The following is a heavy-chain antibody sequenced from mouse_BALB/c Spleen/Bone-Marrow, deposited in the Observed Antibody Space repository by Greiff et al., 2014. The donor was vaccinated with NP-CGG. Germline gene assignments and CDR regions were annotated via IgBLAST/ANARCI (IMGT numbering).Heavy chain of an antibody. Sequence: VQLKDSGGDLVKPGGSLKLSCAASGFTFSSYGMSWVRQTPDKRLEWVATISSGGSYTYYPDSVKGRFTISRDNAKNTLYLQMSSLKSEDTAMYYCVRQTYYGYDGYFDYWGQGTTLTVSS. V-gene: IGHV5-6*01. CDR1: GFTFSSYG. CDR2: ISSGGSYT. CDR3: VRQTYYGYDGYFDY. J-gene: IGHJ2*01. D-gene: IGHD2-9*01.